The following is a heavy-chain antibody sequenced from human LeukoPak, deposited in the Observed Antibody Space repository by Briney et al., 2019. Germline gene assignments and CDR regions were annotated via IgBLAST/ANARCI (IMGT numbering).Heavy chain of an antibody. CDR2: MNPNSGNT. V-gene: IGHV1-8*01. J-gene: IGHJ6*03. D-gene: IGHD5-12*01. CDR1: GYTFTSYG. Sequence: ASVKVSCKASGYTFTSYGINWVRQATGQGLEWMGWMNPNSGNTGYAQKFQGRVTMTRNTSISTAYMELSSLRSEDTAVYYCARISGYDYPYYYYYMDVWGKGTTVTISS. CDR3: ARISGYDYPYYYYYMDV.